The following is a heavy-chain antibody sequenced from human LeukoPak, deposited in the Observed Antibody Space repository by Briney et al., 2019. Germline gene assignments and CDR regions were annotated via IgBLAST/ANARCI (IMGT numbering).Heavy chain of an antibody. CDR1: GFIFSDYY. J-gene: IGHJ4*02. CDR3: ARVGEKAFHLWPEIDY. CDR2: ISHNGNTI. D-gene: IGHD5-24*01. Sequence: GGSLRLSCAASGFIFSDYYMSWIRQAPGKGLEWVSYISHNGNTIYYADSVKGRFTISRDNAKNSLYLQMNSLRAEDTAVYYCARVGEKAFHLWPEIDYWGQGTLVTVSS. V-gene: IGHV3-11*04.